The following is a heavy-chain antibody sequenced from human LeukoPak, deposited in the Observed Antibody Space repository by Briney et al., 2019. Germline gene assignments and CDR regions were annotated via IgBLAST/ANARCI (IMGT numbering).Heavy chain of an antibody. CDR3: AKDIERADIVVVVAATIGT. D-gene: IGHD2-15*01. CDR1: GFTFSDYY. J-gene: IGHJ5*02. V-gene: IGHV3-11*01. Sequence: PGGSLRLSCAASGFTFSDYYMSWIRQAPGKGLEWVSYISSSGSTIYYADSVKGRFTISRNNAKNSLYLQMNSLRAEDTAVYYCAKDIERADIVVVVAATIGTWGQGTLVTVSS. CDR2: ISSSGSTI.